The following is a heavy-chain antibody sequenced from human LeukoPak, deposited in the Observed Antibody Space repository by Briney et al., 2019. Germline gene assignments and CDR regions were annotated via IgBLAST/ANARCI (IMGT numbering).Heavy chain of an antibody. J-gene: IGHJ5*02. CDR2: MNPNSGNT. Sequence: RASVKVSCKASGYAFTSYDINWVRQATGQGLEWMGWMNPNSGNTGYAQKFQGRVTMTRNTSISTAYMELSSLRSEDTAVYYCARGGSGSYYNGNWFDPWGQGTLVTVSS. CDR3: ARGGSGSYYNGNWFDP. D-gene: IGHD3-10*01. CDR1: GYAFTSYD. V-gene: IGHV1-8*01.